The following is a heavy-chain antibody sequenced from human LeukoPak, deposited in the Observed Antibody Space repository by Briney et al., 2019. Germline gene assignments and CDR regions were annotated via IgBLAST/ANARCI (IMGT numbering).Heavy chain of an antibody. CDR1: GYTFTSYY. CDR3: ARVGSGSYYDARGLDY. D-gene: IGHD1-26*01. V-gene: IGHV1-46*01. CDR2: INPSGGST. Sequence: GASVKVSCKASGYTFTSYYMHWVRQAPGQGLEWMGIINPSGGSTSYAQKFQGRVTMTRDMSTSTVYMELSSLRSEDTAVYYCARVGSGSYYDARGLDYWGQGTLVTVSS. J-gene: IGHJ4*02.